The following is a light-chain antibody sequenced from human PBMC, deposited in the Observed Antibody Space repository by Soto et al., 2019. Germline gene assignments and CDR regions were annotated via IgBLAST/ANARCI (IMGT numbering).Light chain of an antibody. J-gene: IGLJ2*01. CDR3: CSYAGSFVV. CDR1: SSDVGGYNY. CDR2: DVN. V-gene: IGLV2-11*01. Sequence: QSALTQPRSVSGSPGQSVTISCTGTSSDVGGYNYVSWYLHHPGKAPKVMIYDVNKRPSGVPDRFSGSKSDNTASLTISGLQAEDEADYYCCSYAGSFVVFGGGIKLTVL.